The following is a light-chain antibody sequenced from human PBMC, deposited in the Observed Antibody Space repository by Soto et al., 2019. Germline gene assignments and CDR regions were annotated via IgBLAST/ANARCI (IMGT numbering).Light chain of an antibody. J-gene: IGKJ4*01. CDR2: DAS. CDR1: QTIRNY. CDR3: QQRSNWLT. Sequence: EIVLTQSPATLSLSPGERATLSCRASQTIRNYLAWYQQKPGQAPRLLTYDASNRATGIPARFSGSGSGTDFTLTITSLEPEDFAVYYCQQRSNWLTFGGGTKVDIK. V-gene: IGKV3-11*01.